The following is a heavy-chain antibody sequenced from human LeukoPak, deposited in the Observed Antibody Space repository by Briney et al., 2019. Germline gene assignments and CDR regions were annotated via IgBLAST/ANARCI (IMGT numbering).Heavy chain of an antibody. CDR1: GFTFTDYY. D-gene: IGHD6-6*01. CDR3: ARGPGIYSSSPGD. CDR2: ISVSGTTM. Sequence: GGSLRLSCATSGFTFTDYYMSWIRQAPGKGLEWVSYISVSGTTMYYADSVKGRFTLSRDNAKNSLYLQMNSLRAEDTAVYYCARGPGIYSSSPGDWGQGTMVTVSS. V-gene: IGHV3-11*04. J-gene: IGHJ3*01.